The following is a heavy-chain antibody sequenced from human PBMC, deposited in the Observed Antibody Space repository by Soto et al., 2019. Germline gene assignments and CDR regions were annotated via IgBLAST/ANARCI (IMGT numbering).Heavy chain of an antibody. V-gene: IGHV1-3*01. CDR3: ARDETGGYDPNFDY. Sequence: SVKVSCKASGYTXTSYAMHWVRQAPGQRLEWMGWINAGNGNTKYSQKFQGRVTITRDTSASTAYMELSSLRSEDTAVYYCARDETGGYDPNFDYWGQGTLVTVSS. CDR1: GYTXTSYA. J-gene: IGHJ4*02. D-gene: IGHD5-12*01. CDR2: INAGNGNT.